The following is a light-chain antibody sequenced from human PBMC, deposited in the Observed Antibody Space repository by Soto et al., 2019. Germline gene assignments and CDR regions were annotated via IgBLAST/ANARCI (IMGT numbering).Light chain of an antibody. CDR1: QDISSY. V-gene: IGKV1-9*01. Sequence: DLQLTQSPSFLSSSVGDRVTITCRGSQDISSYLAWYQQKPGKAPKLLISDGSTLQSGVPSRFSGSGSGIEFTLTITSLQPEDFATFYCKQFYTYLLTFGGGTKVDIK. CDR2: DGS. CDR3: KQFYTYLLT. J-gene: IGKJ4*01.